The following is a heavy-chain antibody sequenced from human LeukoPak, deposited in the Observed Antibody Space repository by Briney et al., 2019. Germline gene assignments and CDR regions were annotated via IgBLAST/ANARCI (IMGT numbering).Heavy chain of an antibody. J-gene: IGHJ4*02. Sequence: PGGSLRLSCAASGFTFSRYEMNWVRQAPGKGLEWISYMSSSGITIYYADSVKRRFTISRDNAKNSLYLQMNSLRAEDTAVYYCARDSIAVAGTLGYWGQGTLVTVSS. CDR3: ARDSIAVAGTLGY. V-gene: IGHV3-48*03. D-gene: IGHD6-19*01. CDR2: MSSSGITI. CDR1: GFTFSRYE.